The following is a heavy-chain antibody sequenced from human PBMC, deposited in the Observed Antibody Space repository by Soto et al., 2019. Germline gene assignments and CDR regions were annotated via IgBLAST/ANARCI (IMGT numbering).Heavy chain of an antibody. CDR2: ISSSSSYT. CDR3: AKPYYDFWSGYSPRFDY. V-gene: IGHV3-11*03. D-gene: IGHD3-3*01. J-gene: IGHJ4*02. Sequence: GGSLRLSCAASGFTFSDYYMSWIRQAPGKGLEWVSYISSSSSYTNYADSVKGRFTISRDNSKNTLYLQMNSLRAEDTAVYYCAKPYYDFWSGYSPRFDYWGQGTQVTVS. CDR1: GFTFSDYY.